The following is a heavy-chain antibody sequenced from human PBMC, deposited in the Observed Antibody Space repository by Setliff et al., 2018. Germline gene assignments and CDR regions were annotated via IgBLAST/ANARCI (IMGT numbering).Heavy chain of an antibody. D-gene: IGHD6-19*01. V-gene: IGHV3-33*01. Sequence: GGSLRLSCAASGFTFSSYGVHWVRQAPGKGLEGVAVIWYDGSNKYYADSVKGRFTISRDNAKNTLYLQMNSLRADDTAVYYCARETAVAGQYYFDYCGQGTLVTVSS. CDR2: IWYDGSNK. CDR1: GFTFSSYG. CDR3: ARETAVAGQYYFDY. J-gene: IGHJ4*02.